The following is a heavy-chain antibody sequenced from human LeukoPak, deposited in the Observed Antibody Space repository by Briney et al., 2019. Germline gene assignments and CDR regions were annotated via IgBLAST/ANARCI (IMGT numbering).Heavy chain of an antibody. CDR3: AHRRRVKTGDYFDY. CDR1: GFSLTTSRES. D-gene: IGHD1-14*01. CDR2: IYWDDDK. J-gene: IGHJ4*02. V-gene: IGHV2-5*02. Sequence: SGPTLVKPTQTLTLTCTFSGFSLTTSRESVGWNRQPPGKALEWLALIYWDDDKRYSPSLKSRLTITKDTSKNQVVLTMTNMDPVDTATYYCAHRRRVKTGDYFDYWGQGTLVTVSS.